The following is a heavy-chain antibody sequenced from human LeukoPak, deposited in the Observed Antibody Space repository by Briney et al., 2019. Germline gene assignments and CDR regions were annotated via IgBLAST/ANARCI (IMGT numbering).Heavy chain of an antibody. Sequence: KSGGSLRLSCAASGFTFSDYYMGWIRQAPGKGLEWVSYISSSGSTIYYADSVKGRFTISRDNAKNSLYLQMNSLRAEDTAVYYCARDHQRRPGSYYSAFDIWGQGTMVTVSS. CDR2: ISSSGSTI. CDR3: ARDHQRRPGSYYSAFDI. D-gene: IGHD3-10*01. V-gene: IGHV3-11*01. CDR1: GFTFSDYY. J-gene: IGHJ3*02.